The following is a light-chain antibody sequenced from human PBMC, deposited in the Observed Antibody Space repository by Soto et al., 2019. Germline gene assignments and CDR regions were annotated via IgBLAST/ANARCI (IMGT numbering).Light chain of an antibody. CDR3: SSYTRSSTLDF. J-gene: IGLJ1*01. CDR2: EVS. Sequence: QSVLTQPASVSGSPGQSITISCTGTSSDVGGYNYVSWYQQHPGKAPKLMIYEVSNRPSGVSNRFSGSKSGNTASLTISGLQAEDEADYYCSSYTRSSTLDFLGNGTKVTV. CDR1: SSDVGGYNY. V-gene: IGLV2-14*01.